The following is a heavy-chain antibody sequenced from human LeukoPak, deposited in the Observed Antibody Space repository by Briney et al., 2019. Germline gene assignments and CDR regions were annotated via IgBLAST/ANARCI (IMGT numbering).Heavy chain of an antibody. V-gene: IGHV3-74*01. J-gene: IGHJ5*02. CDR1: GFTVSSNY. CDR3: ARGKIAGVNWFDP. CDR2: INTDGSST. Sequence: GGSLRLSCAASGFTVSSNYMSWVRQAPGKGLVWVSRINTDGSSTTYADSVKGRFTISRDNAKNTLFLQVNSLRAEDTALYYCARGKIAGVNWFDPWGQGTLVTVSS. D-gene: IGHD6-13*01.